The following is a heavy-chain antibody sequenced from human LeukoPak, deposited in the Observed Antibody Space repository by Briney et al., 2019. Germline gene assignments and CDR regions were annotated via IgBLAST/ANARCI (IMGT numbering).Heavy chain of an antibody. CDR1: GFTFSSYA. CDR2: ISGSGGST. D-gene: IGHD6-19*01. Sequence: GGSLRLSCAASGFTFSSYAMSWVRQAPGKGLEWVSAISGSGGSTYYADSVKGRFTISRDNSKNTLYLQMNSLRAEDTAVYYCAKVGYSSGWHAQYYFDYWGKGTLVTVSS. V-gene: IGHV3-23*01. J-gene: IGHJ4*02. CDR3: AKVGYSSGWHAQYYFDY.